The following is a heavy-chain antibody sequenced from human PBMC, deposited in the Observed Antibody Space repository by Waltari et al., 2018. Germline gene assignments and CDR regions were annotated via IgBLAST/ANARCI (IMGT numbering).Heavy chain of an antibody. CDR1: GGSISSHY. D-gene: IGHD2-21*01. J-gene: IGHJ4*02. V-gene: IGHV4-59*11. CDR2: IYYSGST. CDR3: ARDGGVVRGFDY. Sequence: QVQLQESGPGLVKPSETLSLTCTVSGGSISSHYWSWIRQPPGKGLEWIGYIYYSGSTNYNPSRKSRVTISVDTSKNQFSLKLSSVTAADTAVYYCARDGGVVRGFDYWGQGTLVIVSS.